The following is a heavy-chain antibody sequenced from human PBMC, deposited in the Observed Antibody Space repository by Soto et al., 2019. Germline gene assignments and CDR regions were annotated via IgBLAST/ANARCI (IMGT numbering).Heavy chain of an antibody. CDR1: GFTFSSYA. D-gene: IGHD1-7*01. Sequence: QVQLVESGGGVVQPGRSLRLSCAASGFTFSSYAMHWVRQAPGQGLEWVALISYDGSSKYYADCVKGRFTISRDNSKNTLYLQMNSLRPEDTAVYHCARDQGGTTLYYHGMDVWGQGTTVTVSS. J-gene: IGHJ6*02. CDR3: ARDQGGTTLYYHGMDV. CDR2: ISYDGSSK. V-gene: IGHV3-30-3*01.